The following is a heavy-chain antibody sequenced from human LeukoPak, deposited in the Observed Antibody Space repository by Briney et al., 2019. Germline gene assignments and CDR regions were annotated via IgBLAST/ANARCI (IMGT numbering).Heavy chain of an antibody. Sequence: GGSLRLSCAASGFTFSSYAMHWVRQAPGKGLEWVAVISYDGSNKYYADSVKGRFTISRDNSKNTLYLQMNSLRAEDTAVYYCAKARPPLEMATPFDYWGQGTLVTVSS. CDR2: ISYDGSNK. D-gene: IGHD5-24*01. CDR3: AKARPPLEMATPFDY. V-gene: IGHV3-30*04. CDR1: GFTFSSYA. J-gene: IGHJ4*02.